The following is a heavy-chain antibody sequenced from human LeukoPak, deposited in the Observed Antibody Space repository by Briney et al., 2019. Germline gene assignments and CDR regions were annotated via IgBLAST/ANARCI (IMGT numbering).Heavy chain of an antibody. CDR2: ISAYNGNT. CDR3: AITNGRYCSGGSCYRPGDFQH. V-gene: IGHV1-18*01. Sequence: GASVKVSCKASGYTFTSYGISWVRQAPGQGLEWMGWISAYNGNTNYAQKLQGRVTMTTDTSTSTAYMELRSLRSDDTAVYYCAITNGRYCSGGSCYRPGDFQHWGQGTLVTVSS. D-gene: IGHD2-15*01. CDR1: GYTFTSYG. J-gene: IGHJ1*01.